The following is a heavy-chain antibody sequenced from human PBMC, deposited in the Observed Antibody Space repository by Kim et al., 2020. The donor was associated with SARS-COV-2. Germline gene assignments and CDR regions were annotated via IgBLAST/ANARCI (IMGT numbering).Heavy chain of an antibody. CDR3: ARARERIAAAASYGMDV. V-gene: IGHV3-30*04. D-gene: IGHD6-13*01. CDR1: GFTFSSYA. Sequence: GGSLRLSCAASGFTFSSYAMHWVRQAPGKGLEWVAVISYDGSNKYYADSVKGRFTISRDNSKNTLYLQMNSLRAEDTAVYYCARARERIAAAASYGMDVWGQGTTVTVSS. CDR2: ISYDGSNK. J-gene: IGHJ6*02.